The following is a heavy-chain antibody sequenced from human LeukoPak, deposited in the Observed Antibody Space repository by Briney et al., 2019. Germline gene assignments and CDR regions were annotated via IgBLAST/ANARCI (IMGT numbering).Heavy chain of an antibody. Sequence: ASVKVSCKASGYTFTGTYIHWVRQAPGQGLEWMGWINPNNGGTTYAQNFQGRVTMTRDTSISTAYMELSRLRSDDSAIYYCTRDHCSFANCYEDYYYGMDVWGQGTTVTVSS. J-gene: IGHJ6*02. CDR3: TRDHCSFANCYEDYYYGMDV. D-gene: IGHD2-2*01. CDR2: INPNNGGT. CDR1: GYTFTGTY. V-gene: IGHV1-2*02.